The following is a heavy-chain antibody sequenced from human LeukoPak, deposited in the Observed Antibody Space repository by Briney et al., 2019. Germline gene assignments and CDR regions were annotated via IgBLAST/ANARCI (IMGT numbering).Heavy chain of an antibody. CDR2: TYYRSKWFN. D-gene: IGHD2-15*01. V-gene: IGHV6-1*01. CDR1: GDSVSSNTTG. Sequence: SLTLSLTCVISGDSVSSNTTGWNWIRQSPSRGLEWLGRTYYRSKWFNDYEVSVESRITISPDTSKNQFSLHLNSVTPEDTAVYYCARGGGSCDYWGQGTLVTVSS. CDR3: ARGGGSCDY. J-gene: IGHJ4*02.